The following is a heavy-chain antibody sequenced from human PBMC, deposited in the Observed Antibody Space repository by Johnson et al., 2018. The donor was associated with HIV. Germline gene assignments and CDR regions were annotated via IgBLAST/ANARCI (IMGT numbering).Heavy chain of an antibody. CDR2: ISYDGSNK. J-gene: IGHJ3*02. Sequence: QVQLVESGGGVVQPGRSLRLSCAASGFTFSSYAMHWVRQAPGKGLEWVAVISYDGSNKYYADSVKGRFTISRDNSKNTLHLQMNGLRAEDTAVYYWAKDQWSSSWTNDAVDSWGQGTMVTISS. CDR3: AKDQWSSSWTNDAVDS. D-gene: IGHD6-13*01. V-gene: IGHV3-30*04. CDR1: GFTFSSYA.